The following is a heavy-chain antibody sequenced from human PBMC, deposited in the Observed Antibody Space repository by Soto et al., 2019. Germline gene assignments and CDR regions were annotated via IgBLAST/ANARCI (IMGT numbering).Heavy chain of an antibody. J-gene: IGHJ3*01. CDR2: ISASGGRT. D-gene: IGHD1-26*01. CDR3: AKDWDLLRAFDL. V-gene: IGHV3-23*01. Sequence: EVQLLESGGGLVQPGGSLRISCAASGFTFSSYAMSWVRQAPGKGLEWVSGISASGGRTYYADSVKGRFTISRDNSKSTMYLQMSSLRVEDTAVSKCAKDWDLLRAFDLWGQGTMVTVSS. CDR1: GFTFSSYA.